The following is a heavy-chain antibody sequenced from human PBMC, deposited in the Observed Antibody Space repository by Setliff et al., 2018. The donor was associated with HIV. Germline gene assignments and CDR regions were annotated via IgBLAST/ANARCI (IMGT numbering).Heavy chain of an antibody. Sequence: PGGSLRLSCAASGFTFGSYSMNWVRQAPGKGLEWISSISSSSTFMHYANSVSGRFTISRDSAKNSLYLQMNSLRAEDTAVYYCVRDYGSGTNFFYSMDVWGKGTTVTVSS. CDR2: ISSSSTFM. CDR1: GFTFGSYS. J-gene: IGHJ6*03. V-gene: IGHV3-21*01. CDR3: VRDYGSGTNFFYSMDV. D-gene: IGHD3-10*01.